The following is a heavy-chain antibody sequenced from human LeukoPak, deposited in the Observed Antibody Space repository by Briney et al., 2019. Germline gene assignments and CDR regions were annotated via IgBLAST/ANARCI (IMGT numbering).Heavy chain of an antibody. CDR2: IYYSGNT. V-gene: IGHV4-39*07. D-gene: IGHD2-2*01. J-gene: IGHJ4*02. Sequence: SETLSLTCTVSGASISSNNYFWGWIRQPPGKGLEWIGSIYYSGNTYYNPSLKSRVTISVDTSKNQFSLKLSSVTAADTAVYYCARLEYQLLVDYWGQGTLVTVSS. CDR3: ARLEYQLLVDY. CDR1: GASISSNNYF.